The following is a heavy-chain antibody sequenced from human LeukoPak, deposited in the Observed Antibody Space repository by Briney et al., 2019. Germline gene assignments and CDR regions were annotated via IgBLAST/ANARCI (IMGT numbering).Heavy chain of an antibody. V-gene: IGHV4-34*01. CDR2: INHSGST. D-gene: IGHD6-19*01. Sequence: SDTLSLTCAVYGGSFSGYYWSWIRLPPGKGLEWIGEINHSGSTNYNPSLKSRVTISVDTSKNQFSLKLSSVTAADTAVYYCARGRIAVAGTPVYYYYGMDVWGQGTTVTVSS. CDR3: ARGRIAVAGTPVYYYYGMDV. J-gene: IGHJ6*02. CDR1: GGSFSGYY.